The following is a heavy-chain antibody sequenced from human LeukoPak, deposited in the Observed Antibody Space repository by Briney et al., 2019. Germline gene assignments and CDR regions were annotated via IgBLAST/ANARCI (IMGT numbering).Heavy chain of an antibody. D-gene: IGHD4/OR15-4a*01. J-gene: IGHJ3*02. CDR1: GFTSSNAW. CDR2: IKSKTDGGTR. V-gene: IGHV3-15*01. CDR3: TTFDYAAFLI. Sequence: GGSLRLSCAVSGFTSSNAWMSWVRQAPGKGLEWVGRIKSKTDGGTRDYAAPVKGRFTISRDDSKNTLYLQMNSLKAEDTAVYYCTTFDYAAFLIWGQGTMVTVSS.